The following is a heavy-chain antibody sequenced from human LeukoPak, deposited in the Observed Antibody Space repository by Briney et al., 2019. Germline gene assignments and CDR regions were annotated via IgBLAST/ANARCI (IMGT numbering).Heavy chain of an antibody. Sequence: SETLSLTCTVSGYSISSGYYWGWIRQPPGKGLEWIGSIYHSGSTYYNPSLKSRVTISVDTSKNQFSLKLSSVTAADTAVYYCARHGWDYPSGTYYTFDPWGQGTLVTVSS. D-gene: IGHD3-10*01. CDR3: ARHGWDYPSGTYYTFDP. J-gene: IGHJ5*02. V-gene: IGHV4-38-2*02. CDR1: GYSISSGYY. CDR2: IYHSGST.